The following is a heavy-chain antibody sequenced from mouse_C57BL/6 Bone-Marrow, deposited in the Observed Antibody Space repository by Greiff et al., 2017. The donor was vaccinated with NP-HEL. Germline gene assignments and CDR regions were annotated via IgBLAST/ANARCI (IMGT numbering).Heavy chain of an antibody. CDR3: ASHYYYGRGFAY. CDR2: ISNGGGST. Sequence: EVKLVESGGGLVQPGGSLKLSCAASGFTFSDYYMYWVRQTPEKRLEWVAYISNGGGSTYYTDNVKGRFTISRDNAKNTLYLQMRRLKSEDTAMYYCASHYYYGRGFAYWGQGTLVTVSA. V-gene: IGHV5-12*01. J-gene: IGHJ3*01. CDR1: GFTFSDYY. D-gene: IGHD1-1*01.